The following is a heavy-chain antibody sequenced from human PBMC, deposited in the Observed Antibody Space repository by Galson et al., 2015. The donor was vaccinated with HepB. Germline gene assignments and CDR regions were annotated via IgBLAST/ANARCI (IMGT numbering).Heavy chain of an antibody. V-gene: IGHV3-30-3*01. Sequence: SLRLSCAASGFSFNYFPMHWVRQAPGEGLEWVAVISYTGSYTGYADFGRGRFTISRDNSKNALYLQMNSLRVEDTALYYCVRPRGAGAGDYQNWYFDLWGRGTLVTVSS. D-gene: IGHD4-17*01. J-gene: IGHJ2*01. CDR1: GFSFNYFP. CDR3: VRPRGAGAGDYQNWYFDL. CDR2: ISYTGSYT.